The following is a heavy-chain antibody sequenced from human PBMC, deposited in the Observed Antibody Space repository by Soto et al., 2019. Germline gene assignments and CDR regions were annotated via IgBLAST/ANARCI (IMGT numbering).Heavy chain of an antibody. V-gene: IGHV4-38-2*01. CDR2: IYHSGTT. J-gene: IGHJ4*02. CDR1: GDSISSGYH. Sequence: SETLSLTCAVSGDSISSGYHWAWIRQPPGKGLEWVASIYHSGTTYYNPSLTSRVTISVDTSKSQFSLKLSSVTAADSAVYYCVRRHSAGYSPYSGQAPLLTLSS. D-gene: IGHD2-21*01. CDR3: VRRHSAGYSPY.